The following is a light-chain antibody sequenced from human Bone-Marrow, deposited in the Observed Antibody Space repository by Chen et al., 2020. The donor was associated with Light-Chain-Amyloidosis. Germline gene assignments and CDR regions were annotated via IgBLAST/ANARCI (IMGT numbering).Light chain of an antibody. J-gene: IGLJ3*02. CDR3: QVWDRSSDRPV. Sequence: SYVLTQPSSASVAPGQTATLACGGNNIGSTSVHWYQQTPGQAPLLVVYDDSDRPSGIPERLAGSNSGNTATLTISRVEAGDEADYYCQVWDRSSDRPVFGGGTKLIVL. CDR1: NIGSTS. V-gene: IGLV3-21*02. CDR2: DDS.